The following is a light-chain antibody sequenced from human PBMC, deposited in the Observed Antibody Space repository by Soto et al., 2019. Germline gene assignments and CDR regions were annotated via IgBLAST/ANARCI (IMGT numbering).Light chain of an antibody. CDR2: DVS. J-gene: IGLJ1*01. V-gene: IGLV2-14*01. Sequence: QSVLTQPASVSGSPGQSITISCTGTSSDVGGYNYVSWYQQHPGKVPKLMIYDVSNRPSGVSNRFSGSKSGNTASLTISGLQAEDEADYYCSSYTTGSTLFGTGTKVTVL. CDR3: SSYTTGSTL. CDR1: SSDVGGYNY.